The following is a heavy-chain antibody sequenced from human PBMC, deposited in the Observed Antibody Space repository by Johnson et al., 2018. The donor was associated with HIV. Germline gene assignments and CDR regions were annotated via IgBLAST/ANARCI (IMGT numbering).Heavy chain of an antibody. V-gene: IGHV3-33*01. CDR1: GFSFSSYG. D-gene: IGHD3-3*01. J-gene: IGHJ3*02. CDR3: TTGLTIFGVVILDAFDI. Sequence: QVQLVESGGGVVQPGRSLRLSCAASGFSFSSYGMHWVRQAPGKGLEWVAIIWYDGSNKFYADSVKGRFTISRDNSKNTLHLQMNSLKTDDTAVYYCTTGLTIFGVVILDAFDIWGQGTMVTVSS. CDR2: IWYDGSNK.